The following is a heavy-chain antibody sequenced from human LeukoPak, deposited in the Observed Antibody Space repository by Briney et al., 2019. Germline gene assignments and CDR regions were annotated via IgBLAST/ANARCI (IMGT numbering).Heavy chain of an antibody. J-gene: IGHJ6*02. CDR1: GYAFISYS. D-gene: IGHD3-10*01. Sequence: ASVKVSCKASGYAFISYSIHWVRLAPGRGLEWMGVITPISGAPTYAQRFQGRVTMTRDTSTSTAYMELSSLRSEDTAVYYCARFVAGARYYYGMDVWGQGTTVTVSS. V-gene: IGHV1-46*01. CDR3: ARFVAGARYYYGMDV. CDR2: ITPISGAP.